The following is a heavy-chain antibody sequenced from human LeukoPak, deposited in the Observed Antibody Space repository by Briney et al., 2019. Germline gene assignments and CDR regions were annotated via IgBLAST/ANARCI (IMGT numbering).Heavy chain of an antibody. D-gene: IGHD6-19*01. CDR2: IYYSGST. CDR3: ARHSGWYNC. CDR1: GGSISSSRYY. J-gene: IGHJ4*02. Sequence: SETLSLTCTVSGGSISSSRYYWGWIRQPPGKGLEWIGSIYYSGSTYYNPSLKSRVTISVDTSKNQFSLKLSSVTAADTAVYYCARHSGWYNCWGQGTLVTVSS. V-gene: IGHV4-39*01.